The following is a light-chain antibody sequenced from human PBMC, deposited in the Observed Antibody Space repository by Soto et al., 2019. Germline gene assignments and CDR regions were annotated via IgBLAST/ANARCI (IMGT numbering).Light chain of an antibody. V-gene: IGKV4-1*01. Sequence: FVLTPSPDSLALSLGEIATINFKSSHIFLSNNKNYLAWFQQRPGQPPKLLIYWASTRESGVPDRFSGSGSATDFTLTISSLQAEDVAVYYCQQYHSDPITFGQGTRLEIK. J-gene: IGKJ5*01. CDR1: HIFLSNNKNY. CDR2: WAS. CDR3: QQYHSDPIT.